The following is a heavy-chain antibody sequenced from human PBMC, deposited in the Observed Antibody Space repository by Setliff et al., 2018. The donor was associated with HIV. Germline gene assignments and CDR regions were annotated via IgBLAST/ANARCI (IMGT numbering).Heavy chain of an antibody. CDR2: IYSTGRT. CDR3: ATPGYDDDVFGYFRF. J-gene: IGHJ1*01. V-gene: IGHV4-39*01. CDR1: GGLISSSGSY. D-gene: IGHD5-12*01. Sequence: SETLSLTCTVSGGLISSSGSYWGWIRQRPGKGLEWIGNIYSTGRTYYKLSLESRVTISIDTSKNQLSLNVNSVTAADTATYYCATPGYDDDVFGYFRFWGRGTLVTVSS.